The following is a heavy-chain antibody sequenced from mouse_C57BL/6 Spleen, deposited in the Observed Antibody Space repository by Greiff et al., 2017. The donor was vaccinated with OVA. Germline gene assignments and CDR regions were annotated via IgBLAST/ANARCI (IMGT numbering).Heavy chain of an antibody. D-gene: IGHD3-2*02. V-gene: IGHV7-3*01. Sequence: EVMLVESGGGLVQPGGSLSLSCAASGFTFTDYYMSWVRQPPGKALEWLGFIRNKANGYTTEYSASVKGRFTISRDNSQSILYLQMNALRAEDSATYYCARSDSSGTRYYAMDYWGQGTSVTVSS. CDR1: GFTFTDYY. J-gene: IGHJ4*01. CDR2: IRNKANGYTT. CDR3: ARSDSSGTRYYAMDY.